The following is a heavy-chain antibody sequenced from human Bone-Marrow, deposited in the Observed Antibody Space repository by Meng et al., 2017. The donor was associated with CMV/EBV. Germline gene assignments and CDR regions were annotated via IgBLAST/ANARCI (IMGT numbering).Heavy chain of an antibody. J-gene: IGHJ4*02. CDR3: ARVVPGQLALVDY. CDR1: GFTFDDYA. V-gene: IGHV3-9*01. Sequence: SLKISCAASGFTFDDYAMHWVRQVPGKGLEWVSGITWSGGSIAYADSVKGRFTISRDNAKNSLYLQMNSLRAEDTAVYYCARVVPGQLALVDYWGQGTLVTVSS. D-gene: IGHD1-1*01. CDR2: ITWSGGSI.